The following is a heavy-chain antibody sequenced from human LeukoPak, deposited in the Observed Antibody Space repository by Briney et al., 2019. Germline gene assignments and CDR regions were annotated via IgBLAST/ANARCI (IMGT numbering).Heavy chain of an antibody. CDR1: GFTFSSYA. D-gene: IGHD6-13*01. V-gene: IGHV3-48*04. Sequence: GGSLRLSCAASGFTFSSYAMHWVRQAPGKGLEWVSYIRTTNSPIHYTDSVKGRFTISRDNAKNTLYLQMNSLRAEDTAVYYCARELGIAAAGDAFDIWGQGTMVTVSS. J-gene: IGHJ3*02. CDR3: ARELGIAAAGDAFDI. CDR2: IRTTNSPI.